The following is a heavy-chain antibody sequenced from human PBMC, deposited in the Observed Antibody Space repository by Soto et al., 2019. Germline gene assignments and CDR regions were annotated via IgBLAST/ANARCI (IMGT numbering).Heavy chain of an antibody. CDR3: ARDRSGGGNYYDSSGYHYYGMDV. J-gene: IGHJ6*02. Sequence: SVKVSCKASGGTFSSYTISWVRQAPGQGLEWMGGIIPIFGTANYAQKFQGRVTITADKSTSTAYMELSSLRSEDTAVYYCARDRSGGGNYYDSSGYHYYGMDVWGQGTTVTVSS. CDR2: IIPIFGTA. V-gene: IGHV1-69*06. D-gene: IGHD3-22*01. CDR1: GGTFSSYT.